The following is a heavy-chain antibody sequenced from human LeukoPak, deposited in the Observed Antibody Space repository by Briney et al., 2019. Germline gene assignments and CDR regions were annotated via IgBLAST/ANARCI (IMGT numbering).Heavy chain of an antibody. V-gene: IGHV3-30-3*01. D-gene: IGHD3-22*01. CDR3: ARERGGYHDY. CDR2: ISYDGSNK. J-gene: IGHJ4*02. CDR1: GFTFCSYA. Sequence: GGSLRFSGAASGFTFCSYAMHWVGQGPGKGLRWVAVISYDGSNKYYADSVKGRFTISRDNSKNTLYLQMNSLRAEDTAVYYCARERGGYHDYWGQGTLVTVSS.